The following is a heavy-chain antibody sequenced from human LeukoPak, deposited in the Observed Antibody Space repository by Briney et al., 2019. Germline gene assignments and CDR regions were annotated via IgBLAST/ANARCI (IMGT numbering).Heavy chain of an antibody. CDR2: IYYSKNT. J-gene: IGHJ4*02. D-gene: IGHD5-18*01. V-gene: IGHV4-39*01. CDR1: GGSISSSSAY. Sequence: PSETLSLTCTVSGGSISSSSAYWGWIRRPPGKGLEWIGSIYYSKNTYYNPSLKSRVTISADTSKNQFSLTLGSVSATDTAVYYCVSPRGFSYGYFDYWGQGTLVTVSS. CDR3: VSPRGFSYGYFDY.